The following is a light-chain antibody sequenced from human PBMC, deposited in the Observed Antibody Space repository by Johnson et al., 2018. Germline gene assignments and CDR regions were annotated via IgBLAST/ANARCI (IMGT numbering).Light chain of an antibody. Sequence: QSVLTQPPSVSAAPGQQVTISCSGSSSNIGNNYVSWYQQLPGTAPKLLIYENNKRPSGIPDRFSGSKSGTSATLGITGLQTGAQADYYCGTWDSSLSAGNVFGTGTKVTVL. J-gene: IGLJ1*01. V-gene: IGLV1-51*02. CDR3: GTWDSSLSAGNV. CDR1: SSNIGNNY. CDR2: ENN.